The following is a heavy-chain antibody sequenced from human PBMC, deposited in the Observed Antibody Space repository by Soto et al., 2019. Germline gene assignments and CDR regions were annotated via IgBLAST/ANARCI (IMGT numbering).Heavy chain of an antibody. V-gene: IGHV5-51*01. D-gene: IGHD3-22*01. CDR1: GYSFTSYW. CDR2: IYPCDFDT. CDR3: ARTYYYDSSGYRFDY. Sequence: PXEFLKIWRKGSGYSFTSYWIGGVRQIPGEGLEWMGIIYPCDFDTRYSPSFQGQITIAADKSISTAYLQWSSLKASDTAMYYCARTYYYDSSGYRFDYWGQGTLVTVSS. J-gene: IGHJ4*02.